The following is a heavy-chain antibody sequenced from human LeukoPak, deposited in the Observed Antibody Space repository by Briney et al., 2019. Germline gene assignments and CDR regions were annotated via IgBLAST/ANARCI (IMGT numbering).Heavy chain of an antibody. CDR1: GFTVSSNY. CDR2: IYSGGRT. CDR3: AKGVLQVD. V-gene: IGHV3-53*01. J-gene: IGHJ4*02. Sequence: GGSLRLSCAASGFTVSSNYMMWVRQAPGKGLEWVSVIYSGGRTYYADSVEGRFTISRDNSKNTLYLQMNSLSPEDTAVYYCAKGVLQVDWGLGTLVTVSS. D-gene: IGHD4-11*01.